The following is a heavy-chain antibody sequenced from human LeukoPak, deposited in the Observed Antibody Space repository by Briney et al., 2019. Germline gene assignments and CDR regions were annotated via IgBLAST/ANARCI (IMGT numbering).Heavy chain of an antibody. CDR1: GFTFGDYA. J-gene: IGHJ6*03. CDR2: IRGKASGATT. D-gene: IGHD5-18*01. V-gene: IGHV3-49*04. CDR3: TRDAFSYGDTPYFYFYYMDV. Sequence: GRSLRLSCIPSGFTFGDYAMSWVRQAPGKGLGWLGFIRGKASGATTEYAASVKGRFTISRDDSKNIAYLQMNSLKTEDTAVYYCTRDAFSYGDTPYFYFYYMDVWGKGTTVTISS.